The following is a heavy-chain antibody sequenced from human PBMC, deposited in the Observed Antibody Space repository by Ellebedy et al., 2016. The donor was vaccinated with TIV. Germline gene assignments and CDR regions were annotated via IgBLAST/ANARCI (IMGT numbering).Heavy chain of an antibody. Sequence: GESLKISXTASGFTFSNYVMSWVRQAPGKGLKWVSGISRTDDSTYYADSVKGRFTISRDDPKSTPYLQMNNLRAEDTAVYYCAKDRDDAGDFVFDSWGQGTLVTVSS. CDR3: AKDRDDAGDFVFDS. CDR1: GFTFSNYV. D-gene: IGHD4-17*01. J-gene: IGHJ4*02. CDR2: ISRTDDST. V-gene: IGHV3-23*01.